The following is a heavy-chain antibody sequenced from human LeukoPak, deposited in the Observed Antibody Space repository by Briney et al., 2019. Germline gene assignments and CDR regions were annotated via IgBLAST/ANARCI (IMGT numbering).Heavy chain of an antibody. D-gene: IGHD1-26*01. CDR1: GIRFSNYW. V-gene: IGHV3-7*01. CDR2: IKDDGSER. CDR3: VTDDSRYGGSPDY. Sequence: GGSLRLSCAVSGIRFSNYWMSWVRQAPGKGLEWVANIKDDGSERYYVDSVKGRFTISRDNAKKSLYLQMNSLRVEDTAVYYCVTDDSRYGGSPDYWGRGTLLTVSS. J-gene: IGHJ4*02.